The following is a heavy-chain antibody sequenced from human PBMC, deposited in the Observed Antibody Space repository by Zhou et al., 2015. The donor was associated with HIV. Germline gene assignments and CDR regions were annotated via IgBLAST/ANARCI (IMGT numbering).Heavy chain of an antibody. CDR3: AREGRAAAAESFDY. CDR2: ISSYKGKT. D-gene: IGHD6-13*01. CDR1: GYIFTSYG. V-gene: IGHV1-18*04. Sequence: QVQLVQSGAEVKKPGASVNVSCKASGYIFTSYGISWVRQAPGQGLEWMGWISSYKGKTNYVQKLQGRITMTTDTSTSTGYMELSSLRSEDTAVYYCAREGRAAAAESFDYWGQGTLVTVSS. J-gene: IGHJ4*02.